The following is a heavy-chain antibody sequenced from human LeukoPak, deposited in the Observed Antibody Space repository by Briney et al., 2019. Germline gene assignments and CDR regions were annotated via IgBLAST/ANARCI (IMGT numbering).Heavy chain of an antibody. Sequence: PGGSLRLSCAASGFTFSSSWMHWVRHVPGKGLVWVSRLNSDGSSINYADSVKGRFTISRDNAENTLYLQMNSLRAEDTAVYYCARDQRAGHDYWGQGTLVTVSS. CDR1: GFTFSSSW. V-gene: IGHV3-74*01. J-gene: IGHJ4*02. CDR2: LNSDGSSI. CDR3: ARDQRAGHDY. D-gene: IGHD6-19*01.